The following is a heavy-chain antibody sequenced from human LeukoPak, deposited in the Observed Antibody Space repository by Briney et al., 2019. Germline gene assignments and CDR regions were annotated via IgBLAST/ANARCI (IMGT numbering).Heavy chain of an antibody. CDR1: GGSISSYY. J-gene: IGHJ4*02. D-gene: IGHD3-10*01. CDR3: ARGGYGSGTLFDY. Sequence: PSETLSLTCSVSGGSISSYYWSWIRQPPGKGLEWIGYIYYSGSTNYNPSLKSRVTISVDTSKNQFSLKLSSVTAADTAVYYCARGGYGSGTLFDYWGQGTLVTVSS. CDR2: IYYSGST. V-gene: IGHV4-59*01.